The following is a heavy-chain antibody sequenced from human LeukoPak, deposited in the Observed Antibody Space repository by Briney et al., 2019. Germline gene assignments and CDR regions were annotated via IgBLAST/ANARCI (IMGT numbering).Heavy chain of an antibody. Sequence: PGGSLRLSCAGSGFTFSNYAMTWVRQAPGKGLEWVSSVSGSGRNTFYPDSVEGRFTISRDNSKNTVYPQMNSLRAEDTAVYYCASGGAPAGYWGQGTLVIVSS. V-gene: IGHV3-23*01. CDR2: VSGSGRNT. CDR1: GFTFSNYA. J-gene: IGHJ4*02. D-gene: IGHD6-25*01. CDR3: ASGGAPAGY.